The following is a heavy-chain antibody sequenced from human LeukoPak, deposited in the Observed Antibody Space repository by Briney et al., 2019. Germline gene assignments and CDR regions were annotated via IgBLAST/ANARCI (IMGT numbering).Heavy chain of an antibody. V-gene: IGHV4-30-4*08. CDR1: GGSISSGDYY. D-gene: IGHD6-13*01. CDR2: IYYSGST. CDR3: ARGYSSSWPFDY. Sequence: KPSETLSLTCTVSGGSISSGDYYWSWIRQPPGKGLEWIGYIYYSGSTYYNPSLKSRVTMSVDTSKNQFSLKLSSVTAADTAVYYCARGYSSSWPFDYWGQGTLVTVSS. J-gene: IGHJ4*02.